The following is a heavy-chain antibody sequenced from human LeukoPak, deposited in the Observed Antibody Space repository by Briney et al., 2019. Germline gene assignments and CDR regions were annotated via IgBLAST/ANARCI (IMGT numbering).Heavy chain of an antibody. D-gene: IGHD3-22*01. CDR1: GFTFDDYA. V-gene: IGHV3-9*01. J-gene: IGHJ4*02. CDR2: ISWNSGSI. Sequence: GRFLRLSCAASGFTFDDYAMHWVRHAPGKGLEWVSGISWNSGSIGYADSVKGRFTISRDNAKNSLYLQMNSLRAEDTALYYCAKSIYYDSSGYVDYWGQGTLVTVSS. CDR3: AKSIYYDSSGYVDY.